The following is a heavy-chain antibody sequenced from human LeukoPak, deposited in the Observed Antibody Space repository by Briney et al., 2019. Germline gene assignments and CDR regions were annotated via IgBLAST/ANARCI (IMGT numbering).Heavy chain of an antibody. Sequence: PGGCLRLSCAASGSTFDDYGMSWVRQAPGRGLEWGSGINWNGGSTGYADSVKGRFTISRDNAKNPLYLQMNSLRGEDTALYYCARGLSSGSHWGQGTLVTVSS. CDR3: ARGLSSGSH. CDR2: INWNGGST. V-gene: IGHV3-20*04. CDR1: GSTFDDYG. D-gene: IGHD1-26*01. J-gene: IGHJ4*02.